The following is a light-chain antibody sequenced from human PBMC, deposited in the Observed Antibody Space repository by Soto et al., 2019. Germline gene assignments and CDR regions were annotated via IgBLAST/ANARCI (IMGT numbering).Light chain of an antibody. CDR1: QSVTSNY. CDR2: DTS. J-gene: IGKJ1*01. CDR3: QQYRTSPPTWT. V-gene: IGKV3-20*01. Sequence: EIVLTQSPGTLSLSPGERATLSCRASQSVTSNYLAWYQQKPGQAPGLLIYDTSTRASGVPDRFSGSGSGTEFTLTISRLEPEDFAVYYCQQYRTSPPTWTFGQGTKVEIK.